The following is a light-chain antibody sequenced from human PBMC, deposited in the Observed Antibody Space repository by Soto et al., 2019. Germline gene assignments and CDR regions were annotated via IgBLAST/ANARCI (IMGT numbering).Light chain of an antibody. Sequence: QSALTQPRSVSGSPGQSVTISCTGTSSDVGGYNYVSWYQQHPGKAPKLMIYDVSKRPSGVPDRFSGSKSGNTASLTISGRQAEDEADYYCCSYAGSYTPFGGGTKVTVL. CDR2: DVS. CDR1: SSDVGGYNY. V-gene: IGLV2-11*01. CDR3: CSYAGSYTP. J-gene: IGLJ2*01.